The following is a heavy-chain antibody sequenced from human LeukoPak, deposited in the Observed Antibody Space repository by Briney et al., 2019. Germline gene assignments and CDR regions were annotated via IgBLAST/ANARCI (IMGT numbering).Heavy chain of an antibody. CDR2: ISWNSGSI. J-gene: IGHJ4*02. CDR1: GFTFDDYA. Sequence: PGRSLRLSCAASGFTFDDYAMHWVRQAPGKGLEWVSGISWNSGSIGYADSVKGRFTISRDNAKNSLYLQMNSLRAEDTALYYCAKDMTPGEGEIFDYWGQGTLVAVSS. D-gene: IGHD3-16*01. V-gene: IGHV3-9*01. CDR3: AKDMTPGEGEIFDY.